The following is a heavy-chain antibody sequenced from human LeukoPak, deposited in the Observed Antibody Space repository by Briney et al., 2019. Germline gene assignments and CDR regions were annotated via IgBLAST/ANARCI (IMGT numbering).Heavy chain of an antibody. J-gene: IGHJ4*02. D-gene: IGHD6-19*01. CDR2: ISYDGSNK. CDR1: GFTFSSYA. V-gene: IGHV3-30-3*01. CDR3: ARASKAVAGKGFDY. Sequence: GGSLRLSCAASGFTFSSYAMHWVRQAPGKGLEWVAVISYDGSNKYYADSVKGRFTISRDNSKNTLYLQMNSLRAEDTAVYYCARASKAVAGKGFDYWGQGTLVTVSS.